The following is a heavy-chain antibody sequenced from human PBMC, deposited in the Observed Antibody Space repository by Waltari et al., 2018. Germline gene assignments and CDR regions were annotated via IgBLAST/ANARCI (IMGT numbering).Heavy chain of an antibody. J-gene: IGHJ4*02. CDR2: ISYDGSNK. Sequence: QVQLVESGGGVVQPGRSLRLSCAASGFTFSSYGMHWVRQAPGKGLEWVAVISYDGSNKYDADSVKGRFTISRDNSKNTLYLQMNSLRAEDTAVYYCAKDLSKFGYFDYWGQGTLVTVSS. D-gene: IGHD3-3*02. V-gene: IGHV3-30*18. CDR1: GFTFSSYG. CDR3: AKDLSKFGYFDY.